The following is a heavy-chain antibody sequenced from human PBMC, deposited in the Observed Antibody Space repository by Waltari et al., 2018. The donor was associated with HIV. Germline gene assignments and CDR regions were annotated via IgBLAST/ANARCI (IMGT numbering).Heavy chain of an antibody. D-gene: IGHD3-22*01. V-gene: IGHV3-74*01. Sequence: EVQLVESGGGLVQPGGSLRVSCADSGFTFSSDWMHWVRQAPGKGLVWVSRINGDGSTTSYADAVKGRFTISRDNAKNTLYLQMNSLRAEDTAVYYCARIAYDSSGYGWFDPWGQGTLVTVSS. CDR1: GFTFSSDW. CDR2: INGDGSTT. J-gene: IGHJ5*02. CDR3: ARIAYDSSGYGWFDP.